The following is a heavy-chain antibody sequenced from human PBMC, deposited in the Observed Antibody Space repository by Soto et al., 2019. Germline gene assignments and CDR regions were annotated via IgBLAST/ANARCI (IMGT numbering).Heavy chain of an antibody. J-gene: IGHJ5*02. D-gene: IGHD3-10*01. CDR3: AKDLCYGSGSYRHT. CDR2: ISGSGGST. Sequence: GGSLRLSCAASGFTFSSYAMSWVRQAPGKGLEWVSAISGSGGSTYYADSVKGRFTISRDNSKNTLYLQMNSLRAEVTAVYYCAKDLCYGSGSYRHTWGQGTLVTVSS. V-gene: IGHV3-23*01. CDR1: GFTFSSYA.